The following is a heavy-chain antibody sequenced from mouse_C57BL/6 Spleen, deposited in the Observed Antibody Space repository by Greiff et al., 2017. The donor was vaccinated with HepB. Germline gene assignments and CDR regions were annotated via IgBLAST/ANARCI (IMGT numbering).Heavy chain of an antibody. Sequence: VQLQQPGAELVKPGASVKLSCKASGYTFTSYWMHWVKQRPGRGLEWIGRIDPNSGGTKYNEKFKSKATLTVDKPSSTAYMQRSSLTSEDSAVYYCAREDYDGETWCAYWGQGTLVTVSA. V-gene: IGHV1-72*01. J-gene: IGHJ3*01. D-gene: IGHD2-4*01. CDR3: AREDYDGETWCAY. CDR1: GYTFTSYW. CDR2: IDPNSGGT.